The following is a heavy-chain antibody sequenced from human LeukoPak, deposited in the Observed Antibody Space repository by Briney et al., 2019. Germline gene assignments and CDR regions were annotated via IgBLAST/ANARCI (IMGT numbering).Heavy chain of an antibody. J-gene: IGHJ4*02. CDR3: ARDMYSDYDEVVGSFDY. V-gene: IGHV3-21*01. CDR1: GFTFSSYS. D-gene: IGHD5-12*01. CDR2: ISSSSSYI. Sequence: PGGSLRLSCAASGFTFSSYSMNWVRQAPGKGLEWVSSISSSSSYIYYADSVKGRFTISRDNAKNSLYLQMNSLRAEDTAVYYCARDMYSDYDEVVGSFDYWGQGTLVTVSS.